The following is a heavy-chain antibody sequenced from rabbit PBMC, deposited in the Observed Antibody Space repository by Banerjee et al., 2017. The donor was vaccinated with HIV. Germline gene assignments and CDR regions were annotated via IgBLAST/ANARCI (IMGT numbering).Heavy chain of an antibody. CDR3: ARDLAGVIGWNFNL. V-gene: IGHV1S45*01. D-gene: IGHD4-1*01. CDR1: GFTISGYNM. Sequence: QEQLEESGGGLVTPGGSLKLSCKASGFTISGYNMQWVRQAPGKGLEWIGCINTSSGNTVYASWAKGRFTISKTSSTTVTLQMTSLTAADTATYLCARDLAGVIGWNFNLWGQGTLVTVS. CDR2: INTSSGNT. J-gene: IGHJ4*01.